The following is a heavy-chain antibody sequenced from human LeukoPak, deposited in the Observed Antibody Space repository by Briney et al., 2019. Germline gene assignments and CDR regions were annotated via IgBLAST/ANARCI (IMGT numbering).Heavy chain of an antibody. CDR3: ARTRYYYNSRSYGAPYYFDY. CDR2: IYYSGST. CDR1: GDSISSSSSY. Sequence: SEPLSLTCTVSGDSISSSSSYWGWIRQPPGKGLEWIGSIYYSGSTYYNTSLKSRVTISVDTSKNQFSLKLSSVTAADTAVYYCARTRYYYNSRSYGAPYYFDYWGQGTLVTVSS. V-gene: IGHV4-39*01. J-gene: IGHJ4*02. D-gene: IGHD3-10*01.